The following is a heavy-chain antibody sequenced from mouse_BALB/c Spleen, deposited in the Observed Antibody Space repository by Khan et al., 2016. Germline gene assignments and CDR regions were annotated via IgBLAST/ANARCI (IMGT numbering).Heavy chain of an antibody. Sequence: EVELVESGGGLVQPGGSLKLSCAASGFDFSRYWMSWVRQAPGKGLEWIGEINPDSSTINYTPSLKDKFIISRDNAKNTLYLQMSKVRSEDTALYYCARHIGTFMDYWGQGTSVTVSS. J-gene: IGHJ4*01. D-gene: IGHD4-1*01. V-gene: IGHV4-1*02. CDR3: ARHIGTFMDY. CDR2: INPDSSTI. CDR1: GFDFSRYW.